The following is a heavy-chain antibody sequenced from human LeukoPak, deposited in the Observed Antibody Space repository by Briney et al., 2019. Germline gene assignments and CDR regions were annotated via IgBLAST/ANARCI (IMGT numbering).Heavy chain of an antibody. CDR2: IKQDGSEK. CDR1: GFTFSSYW. Sequence: GGSLRLSCAASGFTFSSYWMSWVRQAPGKGLEWVANIKQDGSEKYYVDSVKGRFTISRDNAKNSLYLQMSSLRAEETAVYYCARARNDYGDYVFDYWGQGTLVTVSS. J-gene: IGHJ4*02. CDR3: ARARNDYGDYVFDY. D-gene: IGHD4-17*01. V-gene: IGHV3-7*01.